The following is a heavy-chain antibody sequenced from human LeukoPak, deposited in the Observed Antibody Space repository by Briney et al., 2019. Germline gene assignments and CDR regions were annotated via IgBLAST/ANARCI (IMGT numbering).Heavy chain of an antibody. Sequence: GGSLRLSCAASGFTFSSYAMSWVRQAPGKGLEWVSAISGSGGSTYYADSVKGRFTISRDNSKNTLYLQMNSLRAEDTAVYYCAKGTYYDFWSASGYYFDYWGQGTLVTVSS. V-gene: IGHV3-23*01. CDR3: AKGTYYDFWSASGYYFDY. CDR2: ISGSGGST. D-gene: IGHD3-3*01. CDR1: GFTFSSYA. J-gene: IGHJ4*02.